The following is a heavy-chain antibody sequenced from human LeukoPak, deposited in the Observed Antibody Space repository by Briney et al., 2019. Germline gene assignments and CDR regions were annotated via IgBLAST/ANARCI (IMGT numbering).Heavy chain of an antibody. Sequence: PSQTLSLTCTVSGGSISSGSYCWSWIRQPAGKGLEWIGRIYTSGSTNYNPSLKSRVTISVDTSKSQFSLKLSSVTAADTAVYYCARGSVYYYGMDVWGQGTTVTVSS. CDR1: GGSISSGSYC. J-gene: IGHJ6*02. V-gene: IGHV4-61*02. CDR2: IYTSGST. CDR3: ARGSVYYYGMDV.